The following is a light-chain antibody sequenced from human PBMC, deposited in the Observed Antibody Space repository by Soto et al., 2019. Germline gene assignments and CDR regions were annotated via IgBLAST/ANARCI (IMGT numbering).Light chain of an antibody. CDR1: QSVSSY. CDR3: QQRGSWPAT. J-gene: IGKJ3*01. Sequence: EIVLTQSPATLSLSPGERATPSCRASQSVSSYLAWYQQKPGQAPRLLIYDASNRATGIPARFSGSGSGTDFTLTISSLEPEDSAVYYCQQRGSWPATFGPGTKVDIK. V-gene: IGKV3-11*01. CDR2: DAS.